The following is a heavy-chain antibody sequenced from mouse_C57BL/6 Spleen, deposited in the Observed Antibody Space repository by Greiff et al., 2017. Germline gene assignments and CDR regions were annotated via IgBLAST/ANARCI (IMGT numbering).Heavy chain of an antibody. J-gene: IGHJ4*01. Sequence: QVQLQQSGAELVKPGASVKISCKASGYAFSSYWMNWVKQRPGKGLEWIGQIYPGDGDTNYNGKFKGKATLTADKSSSTAYMQLSILTSDISAVYCCAGYYGSSEVDFAKGSWGQGTSVTVSS. CDR1: GYAFSSYW. D-gene: IGHD1-1*01. V-gene: IGHV1-80*01. CDR2: IYPGDGDT. CDR3: AGYYGSSEVDFAKGS.